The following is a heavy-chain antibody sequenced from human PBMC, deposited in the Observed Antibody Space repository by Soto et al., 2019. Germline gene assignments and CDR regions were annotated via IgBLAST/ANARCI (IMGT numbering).Heavy chain of an antibody. J-gene: IGHJ6*02. CDR2: IRSKAYGGTT. CDR1: GFIFGDYA. Sequence: PGGSLRLSCTGSGFIFGDYAMSWFRQAPGKGLEWVGFIRSKAYGGTTEYAASVKGRFTISRDDSESIAYVQMNSLKIEDTAVYYCSAHCSSLNVRRGVIIGDYYYNGMDVWGQGTAVTVSS. V-gene: IGHV3-49*03. D-gene: IGHD3-10*01. CDR3: SAHCSSLNVRRGVIIGDYYYNGMDV.